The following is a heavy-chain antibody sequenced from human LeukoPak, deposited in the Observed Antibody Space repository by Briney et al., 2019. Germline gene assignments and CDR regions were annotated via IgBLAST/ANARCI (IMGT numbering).Heavy chain of an antibody. CDR2: IIPIFGTA. Sequence: ASVKVSCKASGCTFSSYAISWVRQAPGQGLEWMGGIIPIFGTANYAQKFQGRVTITADESTSTAYMELSSLRSEDTAVYYCARDQQQLVPFDYWGQGTLVTVSS. CDR3: ARDQQQLVPFDY. J-gene: IGHJ4*02. CDR1: GCTFSSYA. V-gene: IGHV1-69*13. D-gene: IGHD6-13*01.